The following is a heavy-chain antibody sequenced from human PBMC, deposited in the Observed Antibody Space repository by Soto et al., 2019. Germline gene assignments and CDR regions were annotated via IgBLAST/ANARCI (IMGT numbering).Heavy chain of an antibody. CDR2: IYYSGST. J-gene: IGHJ4*02. V-gene: IGHV4-59*08. CDR1: GGSISSYY. Sequence: PSETLSLTCTVSGGSISSYYWSWIRQPPGRGLEWIGYIYYSGSTNYNPSLKSRVTISVDTSKNQFSLKLNSMTAADTAVYYCAKNWNWGSLVHWGQGTLVTVSS. CDR3: AKNWNWGSLVH. D-gene: IGHD7-27*01.